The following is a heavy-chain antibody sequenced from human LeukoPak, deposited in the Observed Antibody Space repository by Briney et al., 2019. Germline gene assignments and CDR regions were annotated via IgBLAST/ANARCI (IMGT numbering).Heavy chain of an antibody. J-gene: IGHJ6*03. CDR3: ASGGSIDLNYYYYMDV. CDR2: IKQDGSEK. CDR1: GFTFSSYW. V-gene: IGHV3-7*01. Sequence: GGSLRLSCAASGFTFSSYWMSWVRQAPGKGLEWVANIKQDGSEKYYVDSVKGRFTISRDNAKNSLYLQMNSLRAEHTAAYYCASGGSIDLNYYYYMDVWGKGTTVTVSS. D-gene: IGHD3-10*01.